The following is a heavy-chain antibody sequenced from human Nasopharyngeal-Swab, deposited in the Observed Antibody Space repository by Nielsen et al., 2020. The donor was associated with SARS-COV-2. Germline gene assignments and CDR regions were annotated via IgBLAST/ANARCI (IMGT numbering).Heavy chain of an antibody. V-gene: IGHV3-48*02. CDR3: ARTLGGGSYYYYTDL. D-gene: IGHD1-26*01. Sequence: WIRQPPGKGLEWISYISSSSDIIYYADSVRGRFTVSRDNAKTSLYLQMNSLTDEDTAVYYCARTLGGGSYYYYTDLWGRGTLVTVSS. CDR2: ISSSSDII. J-gene: IGHJ2*01.